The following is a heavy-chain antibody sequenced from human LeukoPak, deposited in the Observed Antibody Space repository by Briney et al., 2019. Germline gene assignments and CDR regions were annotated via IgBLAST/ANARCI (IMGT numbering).Heavy chain of an antibody. D-gene: IGHD2-15*01. CDR1: GFTFSSYA. J-gene: IGHJ5*02. CDR2: ISGSGGST. Sequence: PGGSLRLSCAASGFTFSSYAMSWVRQAPGKGLEWVSAISGSGGSTYYADSVKGRFTISRDNSKNTLYLQMNSLRAEDTAVYYCAKDRVVVVVAETHAKFDPWGQGTLVTVSS. CDR3: AKDRVVVVVAETHAKFDP. V-gene: IGHV3-23*01.